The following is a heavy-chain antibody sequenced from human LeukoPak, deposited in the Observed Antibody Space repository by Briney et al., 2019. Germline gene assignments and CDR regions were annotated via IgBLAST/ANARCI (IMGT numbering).Heavy chain of an antibody. Sequence: PSETLSLTCTVSGGSISSSSYYWGWIRQPPGKGLEWIGSIYYSGSTYYNPSLKSRVTISVDTSKNQFSLKLSSVTAADTAVYYCARLGRHLLVRGVPYLDYWGQGTLVTVSS. D-gene: IGHD3-10*01. CDR1: GGSISSSSYY. J-gene: IGHJ4*02. CDR3: ARLGRHLLVRGVPYLDY. V-gene: IGHV4-39*01. CDR2: IYYSGST.